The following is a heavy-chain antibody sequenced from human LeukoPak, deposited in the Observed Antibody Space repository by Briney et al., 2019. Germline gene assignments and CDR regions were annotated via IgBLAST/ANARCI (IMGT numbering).Heavy chain of an antibody. V-gene: IGHV3-74*01. D-gene: IGHD7-27*01. CDR3: AREWALPGAYYMDV. CDR1: GFTFSTYW. CDR2: ISSDGRNT. Sequence: PGGSLRLSCAASGFTFSTYWMHWVRQAPGKGLVRVSRISSDGRNTIYADSVKGRFTISRDSANNTLFLQMNSLRGDDTAVYYCAREWALPGAYYMDVWGKGTTVTVSS. J-gene: IGHJ6*03.